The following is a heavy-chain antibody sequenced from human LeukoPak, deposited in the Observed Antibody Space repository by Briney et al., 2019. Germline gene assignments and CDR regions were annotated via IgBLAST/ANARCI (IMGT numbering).Heavy chain of an antibody. J-gene: IGHJ3*02. CDR3: ARDWMVVTASDDAFDI. V-gene: IGHV1-69*04. Sequence: ASVKVSCKASGGTFSSYAISWVRQAPGQGLEWMGRIIPILGIANYAQKFQGRVTITADKFTSTAYMELSSLRSEDTAVYYCARDWMVVTASDDAFDIWGQGTMVTVSS. D-gene: IGHD2-21*02. CDR1: GGTFSSYA. CDR2: IIPILGIA.